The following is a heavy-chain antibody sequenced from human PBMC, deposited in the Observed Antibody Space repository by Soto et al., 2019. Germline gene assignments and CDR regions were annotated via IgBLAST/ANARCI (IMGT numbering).Heavy chain of an antibody. CDR1: GYIFTGYA. J-gene: IGHJ4*02. V-gene: IGHV1-3*01. Sequence: QVQLVQSGTEARKPGASGKVSCRASGYIFTGYAIQWVRQAPGQRLEWMGWIAAGNGNTRYSQKFQDRVTISRDISASTAYMELTSLRSEDTAIYYCATTASGTNYFDHWGQGTLVTVYS. D-gene: IGHD4-4*01. CDR3: ATTASGTNYFDH. CDR2: IAAGNGNT.